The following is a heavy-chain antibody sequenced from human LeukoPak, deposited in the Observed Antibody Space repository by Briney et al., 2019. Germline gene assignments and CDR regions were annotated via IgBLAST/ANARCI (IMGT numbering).Heavy chain of an antibody. V-gene: IGHV3-23*01. CDR1: GFTFSSYG. J-gene: IGHJ4*02. D-gene: IGHD3-10*01. Sequence: PGGSLRLSCAASGFTFSSYGMSWVRQAPGKGLEWVSAISGSGGSTYYADSVKGRFTISRDNSKNTLYLQMNSLRAEDTAVYYCAKDLKSMVRGPFDYWGQGTLVTVSS. CDR2: ISGSGGST. CDR3: AKDLKSMVRGPFDY.